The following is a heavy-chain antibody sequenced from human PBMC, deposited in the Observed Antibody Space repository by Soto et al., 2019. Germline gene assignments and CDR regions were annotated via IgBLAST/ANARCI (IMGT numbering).Heavy chain of an antibody. D-gene: IGHD5-12*01. Sequence: GGSLRLPCAASGFTFSSYGMHWVRQAPGKGLEWVAVISYDGSNKYYADSVKGRFTISRDNSKNTLYLQMNSLRAEDTAVYYCAKDPYSGYDAPDYWGQGTLVTVSS. CDR3: AKDPYSGYDAPDY. CDR2: ISYDGSNK. V-gene: IGHV3-30*18. CDR1: GFTFSSYG. J-gene: IGHJ4*02.